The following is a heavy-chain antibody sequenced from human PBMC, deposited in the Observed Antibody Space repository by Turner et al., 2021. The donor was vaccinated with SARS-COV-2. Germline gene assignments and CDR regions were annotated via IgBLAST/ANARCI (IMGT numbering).Heavy chain of an antibody. CDR3: ARDPGEGSFDY. V-gene: IGHV4-59*01. CDR2: IYYSGST. D-gene: IGHD3-16*01. CDR1: GGSISSYY. Sequence: QVQLQESGPGLVKPSETLSLTCTVSGGSISSYYWSWIRQPPGKGLEWIGYIYYSGSTNYNPSLKSRVTISVDTSKNQFSLKLSSVTAADTAVYYCARDPGEGSFDYWGQGTQVTVSS. J-gene: IGHJ4*02.